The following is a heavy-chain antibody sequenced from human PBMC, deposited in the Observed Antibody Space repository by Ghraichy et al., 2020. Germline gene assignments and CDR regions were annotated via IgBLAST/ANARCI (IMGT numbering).Heavy chain of an antibody. D-gene: IGHD3-22*01. V-gene: IGHV3-21*01. J-gene: IGHJ4*02. CDR1: GFTISDYS. CDR3: ARTYYYESSAYYFDY. Sequence: GESLNISCAASGFTISDYSLNWLRQAPGKGLEWVSSLSTAGNYIYYADSVKGRFTISRDNAKNSLNLQMNSLRAEDMAVYYCARTYYYESSAYYFDYWGQRTLVTVSS. CDR2: LSTAGNYI.